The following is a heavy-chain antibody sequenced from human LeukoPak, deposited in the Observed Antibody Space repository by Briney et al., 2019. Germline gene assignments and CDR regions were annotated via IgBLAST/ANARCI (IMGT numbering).Heavy chain of an antibody. J-gene: IGHJ4*02. CDR2: INPNSGGT. V-gene: IGHV1-2*02. D-gene: IGHD5-18*01. Sequence: ASVKVSCKASGYTFTSYDINWVRQATGQGLEWMGWINPNSGGTNYAQKFQGRVTMTRDTSISTAYMELSRLRSDDTAVYYCALYSYGYYMYFDYWGQGTLVTVSS. CDR1: GYTFTSYD. CDR3: ALYSYGYYMYFDY.